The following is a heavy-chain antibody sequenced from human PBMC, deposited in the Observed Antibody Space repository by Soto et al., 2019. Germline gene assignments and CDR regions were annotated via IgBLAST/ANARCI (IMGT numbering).Heavy chain of an antibody. J-gene: IGHJ2*01. CDR2: ISGSSSTL. CDR3: ARGGSGSYFWYFDL. Sequence: GGSLRLSCADSGFTFSRYEMNWVRQAPGKGLEWVSYISGSSSTLYYADSVKGRFTISRDNAKNSLYLQMNSLRAEDTAVYYCARGGSGSYFWYFDLWGRGTLVTVSS. CDR1: GFTFSRYE. D-gene: IGHD1-26*01. V-gene: IGHV3-48*03.